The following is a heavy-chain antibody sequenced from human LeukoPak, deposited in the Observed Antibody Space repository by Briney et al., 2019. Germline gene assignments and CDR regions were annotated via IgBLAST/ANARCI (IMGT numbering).Heavy chain of an antibody. V-gene: IGHV3-30*03. CDR2: ISYDGSNE. Sequence: GRSLRLSCAASGFTFSSYGMHWVRQAPGKGLEWVAVISYDGSNEYYADSGKGRFIISRDDSKNTLYLQMNSLRAEDTGVYHCARDHSLDYGNWFHPWGQGTLVTVSS. J-gene: IGHJ5*02. CDR3: ARDHSLDYGNWFHP. D-gene: IGHD4-17*01. CDR1: GFTFSSYG.